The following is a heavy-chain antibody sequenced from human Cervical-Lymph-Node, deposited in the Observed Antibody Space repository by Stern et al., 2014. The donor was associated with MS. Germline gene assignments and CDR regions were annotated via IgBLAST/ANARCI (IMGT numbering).Heavy chain of an antibody. CDR3: ARDNDYDRSFAMDV. Sequence: VQLVQSGAEVKEPGSSVKVSCEASGGAFFNYGFSWVRQAPGQGLEWMGGGIPVFGTATYALKFQGRISITADNSTNTAYMELNSLRSEDTAVYYCARDNDYDRSFAMDVWGQGTTVTVSS. D-gene: IGHD4-17*01. V-gene: IGHV1-69*06. J-gene: IGHJ6*02. CDR1: GGAFFNYG. CDR2: GIPVFGTA.